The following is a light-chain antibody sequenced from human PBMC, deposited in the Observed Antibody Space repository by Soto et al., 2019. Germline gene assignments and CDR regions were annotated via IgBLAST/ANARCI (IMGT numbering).Light chain of an antibody. CDR1: QSISSW. V-gene: IGKV1-5*03. Sequence: DIQMTQSPSTLSASVGDRVTITCRASQSISSWLAWYQQKPGKAPNLLIFKASTLASGVPSRFSVSGSGTEFTLTISSLQPDDFVTYYCQQYDTYPWTFGQGTKVEIK. CDR2: KAS. CDR3: QQYDTYPWT. J-gene: IGKJ1*01.